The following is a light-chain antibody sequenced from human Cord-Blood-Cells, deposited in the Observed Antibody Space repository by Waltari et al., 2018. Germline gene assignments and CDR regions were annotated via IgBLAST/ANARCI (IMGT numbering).Light chain of an antibody. CDR1: SSSVGGYKY. CDR2: DVS. CDR3: CSYAGSYTWV. V-gene: IGLV2-11*01. J-gene: IGLJ3*02. Sequence: QSALTQPRSVSGSPGQSVTISCTVTSSSVGGYKYVSWYQQHPGKAPKLMIYDVSKRPSGVPDRFSGSKSGNTASLTISGLQAEDEADYYCCSYAGSYTWVFGGGTKLTVL.